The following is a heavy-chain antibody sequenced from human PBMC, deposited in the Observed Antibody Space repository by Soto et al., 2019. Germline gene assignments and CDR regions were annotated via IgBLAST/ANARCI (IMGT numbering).Heavy chain of an antibody. J-gene: IGHJ3*02. CDR2: ISYDGSNK. CDR1: GFTFSSYG. Sequence: GGSLRLSCAASGFTFSSYGMHWVRQAPGKGLEWVAVISYDGSNKYYADSVKGRFTISRDNSKNTLYLQMNSLRAEDTAVYYCAKALPKSGSSTGGAFDIWGQGTMVTVSS. D-gene: IGHD1-26*01. V-gene: IGHV3-30*18. CDR3: AKALPKSGSSTGGAFDI.